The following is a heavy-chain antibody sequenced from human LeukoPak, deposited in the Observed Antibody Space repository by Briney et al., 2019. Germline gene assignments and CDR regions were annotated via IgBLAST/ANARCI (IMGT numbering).Heavy chain of an antibody. J-gene: IGHJ5*02. CDR3: AKGRGVRGIVPVFDP. Sequence: PGGSLRLSCAASGFIFSNYGMHWVRQAPGKGPEWVAYVRFDGGKEDYTESVNGRFTISRDNSKNTLYLQMTSLRVEDTAIYYCAKGRGVRGIVPVFDPWGQGSLVTVSS. CDR2: VRFDGGKE. D-gene: IGHD3-10*01. CDR1: GFIFSNYG. V-gene: IGHV3-30*02.